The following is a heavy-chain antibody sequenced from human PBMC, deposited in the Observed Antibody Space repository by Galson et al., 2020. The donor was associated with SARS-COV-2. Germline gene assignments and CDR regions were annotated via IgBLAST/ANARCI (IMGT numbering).Heavy chain of an antibody. J-gene: IGHJ4*02. Sequence: GGSLRLSCSASGFTFSNSAMSWVRQAPGKGLEWVSGIGNRGGTTYYAESVKGRFTISRDNSKNTLSLQMNSLRADDTAVYYCAKDPLWFGEQDFWGQGTLVTVSS. CDR2: IGNRGGTT. V-gene: IGHV3-23*01. CDR3: AKDPLWFGEQDF. D-gene: IGHD3-10*01. CDR1: GFTFSNSA.